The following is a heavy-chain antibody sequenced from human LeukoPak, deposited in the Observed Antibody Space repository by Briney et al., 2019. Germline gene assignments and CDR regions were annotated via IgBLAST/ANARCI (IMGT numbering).Heavy chain of an antibody. J-gene: IGHJ4*02. D-gene: IGHD3-22*01. Sequence: PGGSLRLSCAASGFTFSSYSMSWVRQAPGKGLEWVSSISSSSSYIYYADSVKGRFTISRDNAKNSLYLQMNSLRAEDTAVYYCARDFYHDSSGSSFDYWGQGTLVTVSS. V-gene: IGHV3-21*01. CDR3: ARDFYHDSSGSSFDY. CDR2: ISSSSSYI. CDR1: GFTFSSYS.